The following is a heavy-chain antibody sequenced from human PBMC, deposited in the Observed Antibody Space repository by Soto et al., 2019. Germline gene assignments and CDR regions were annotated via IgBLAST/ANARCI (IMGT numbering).Heavy chain of an antibody. Sequence: QVQLQESGPGLVKPSQTLSLTCTVSGGSISSGGYYWCWIRQHPGKGLEWIGYIYYSGSTYYNPSLKSRVTISVDTSKNQFSLKLSSVTAADTAVYYCARGVYGSGSYYFDYWGQGTLVTVSS. D-gene: IGHD3-10*01. J-gene: IGHJ4*02. V-gene: IGHV4-31*03. CDR2: IYYSGST. CDR1: GGSISSGGYY. CDR3: ARGVYGSGSYYFDY.